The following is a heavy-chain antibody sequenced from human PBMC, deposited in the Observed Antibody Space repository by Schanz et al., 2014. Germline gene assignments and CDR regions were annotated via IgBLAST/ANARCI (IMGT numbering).Heavy chain of an antibody. CDR1: GLTFSNHA. CDR2: ISGSGDNT. Sequence: EVQLVESGGGLVQPGGSLRLSCAASGLTFSNHAMSWVHQAPGKGLEWVSAISGSGDNTFYADSVRGRFTISRDNSRNTLYLQMNSLRAEDTAVYYCAKDFTGSGIFFNSWGQGTLVSVSS. V-gene: IGHV3-23*04. J-gene: IGHJ5*01. CDR3: AKDFTGSGIFFNS. D-gene: IGHD3-10*01.